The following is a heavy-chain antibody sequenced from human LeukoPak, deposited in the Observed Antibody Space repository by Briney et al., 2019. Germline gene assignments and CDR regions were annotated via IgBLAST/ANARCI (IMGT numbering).Heavy chain of an antibody. CDR1: GSTFSSYG. CDR2: IWYDGSNK. J-gene: IGHJ4*02. Sequence: GGSLRLSCAASGSTFSSYGMHWVHQAPGKGLEWVAVIWYDGSNKYYADSVKGRFTISRDNSKNTLYLQMNSLRAEDTAIYYCARSIPYGTTWYGRSDYWGQGTLVTVSS. CDR3: ARSIPYGTTWYGRSDY. V-gene: IGHV3-33*01. D-gene: IGHD6-13*01.